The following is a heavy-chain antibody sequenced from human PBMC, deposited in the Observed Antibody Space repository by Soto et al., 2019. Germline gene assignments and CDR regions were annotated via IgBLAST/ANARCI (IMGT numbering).Heavy chain of an antibody. V-gene: IGHV3-30-3*01. CDR3: ARDVWHCSSNRCYFYGMDV. D-gene: IGHD2-2*01. J-gene: IGHJ6*02. Sequence: QVQLVESGGGVVQPGRSLRLSCAASGFTFSSYSMHWVRQAPGKGLEWVAVMSSDGSNKYYADSVKGRFTISRDNSKNTGYLQMNSLRAEDTAVYYCARDVWHCSSNRCYFYGMDVWGQGTTVTVSS. CDR1: GFTFSSYS. CDR2: MSSDGSNK.